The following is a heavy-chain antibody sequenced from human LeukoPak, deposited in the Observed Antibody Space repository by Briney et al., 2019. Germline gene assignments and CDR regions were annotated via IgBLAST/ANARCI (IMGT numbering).Heavy chain of an antibody. CDR3: ARDYQGGYGDKTVDY. D-gene: IGHD5-18*01. CDR1: GGSISSGTYS. CDR2: IYNSGIT. Sequence: SETLSLTCTVSGGSISSGTYSWYCIRQPAGKGLEWIGRIYNSGITNYHPSLKSRITISVDTSKHQFALKLSSVAAADTAVYYCARDYQGGYGDKTVDYWGRGALVTVSS. V-gene: IGHV4-61*02. J-gene: IGHJ4*02.